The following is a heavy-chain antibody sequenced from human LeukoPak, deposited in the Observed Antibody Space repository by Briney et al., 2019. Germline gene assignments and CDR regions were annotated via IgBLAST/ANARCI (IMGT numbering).Heavy chain of an antibody. Sequence: PAGSLRLSCAASGFTFSDYYMSWIRQAPGKGLEWVSYISSSSSYTNYADSVKGRFTISRDNAKNSLYLQMNSLRAEDTAVYYCARVLAGTGEAFDYWGQGTLVTVSS. CDR2: ISSSSSYT. V-gene: IGHV3-11*05. CDR3: ARVLAGTGEAFDY. J-gene: IGHJ4*02. D-gene: IGHD6-19*01. CDR1: GFTFSDYY.